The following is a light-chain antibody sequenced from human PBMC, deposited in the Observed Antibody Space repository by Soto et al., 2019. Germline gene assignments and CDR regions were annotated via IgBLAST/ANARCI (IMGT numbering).Light chain of an antibody. CDR2: AAS. CDR3: KQSYSTPRT. Sequence: DIQMTQSPSSLSASVGDRVTITCRASQSISSYLNWYQQKPGKAPELLIYAASSLQSGVASRFSGSGSGTHFTLTISSLQPEDFATYYCKQSYSTPRTFGQGTKVEIK. V-gene: IGKV1-39*01. J-gene: IGKJ1*01. CDR1: QSISSY.